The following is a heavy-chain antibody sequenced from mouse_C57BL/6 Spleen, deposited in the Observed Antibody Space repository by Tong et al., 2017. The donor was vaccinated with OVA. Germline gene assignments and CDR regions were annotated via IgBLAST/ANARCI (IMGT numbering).Heavy chain of an antibody. CDR3: ARDRELRAMDY. CDR2: ISDGGSYT. V-gene: IGHV5-4*01. J-gene: IGHJ4*01. Sequence: EVQLQESGGDLVKPGGSLKLSCAASGFTFSSYAMSWVRQTPEKRLEWVATISDGGSYTYYPDNVKGRFTISRDNVKNNLYLQMSHLKSEDTAMYYCARDRELRAMDYWGQGTSVTVSS. D-gene: IGHD3-3*01. CDR1: GFTFSSYA.